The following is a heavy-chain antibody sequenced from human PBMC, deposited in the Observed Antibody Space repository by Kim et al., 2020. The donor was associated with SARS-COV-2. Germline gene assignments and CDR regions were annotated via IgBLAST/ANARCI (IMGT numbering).Heavy chain of an antibody. CDR3: ARDWVWFGELRLDY. J-gene: IGHJ4*02. D-gene: IGHD3-10*01. CDR1: GFTFSSYW. CDR2: IKQDGSEK. Sequence: GGSLRLSCAASGFTFSSYWMSWVRQAPGKGLEWVANIKQDGSEKYYVDSVKGRFTISRDNAKNSLYLQMNSLRAEDTAVYYCARDWVWFGELRLDYWGQGTLVTVSS. V-gene: IGHV3-7*01.